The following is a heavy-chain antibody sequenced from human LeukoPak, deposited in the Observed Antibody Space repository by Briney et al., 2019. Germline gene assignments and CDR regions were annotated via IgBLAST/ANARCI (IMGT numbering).Heavy chain of an antibody. V-gene: IGHV1-18*01. D-gene: IGHD2-2*01. CDR1: GYTFTSYG. CDR2: ISAYNGNT. CDR3: ARGVVPAAKRSYYYYGMDV. J-gene: IGHJ6*02. Sequence: ASVKVSCKASGYTFTSYGIGWVRQAPGQGLEWMGWISAYNGNTNYAQKLQGRVTMTTDTSTSTAYMELRSLRSDDTAVYYCARGVVPAAKRSYYYYGMDVWGQGTTVTVSS.